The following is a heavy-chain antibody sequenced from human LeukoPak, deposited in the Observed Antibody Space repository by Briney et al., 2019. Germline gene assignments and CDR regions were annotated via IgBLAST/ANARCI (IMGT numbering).Heavy chain of an antibody. J-gene: IGHJ4*02. CDR3: AREIAAAGSHYFDY. V-gene: IGHV3-48*03. Sequence: PGGSLRLSCAASGFTFSSYEMNWVRQAPGKGLEWVSYISSSGSTIYYADSVKGRFTISRDNAKNSLYLQMNSLRAEDTAVYYCAREIAAAGSHYFDYWGQGTLVTVSS. D-gene: IGHD6-13*01. CDR2: ISSSGSTI. CDR1: GFTFSSYE.